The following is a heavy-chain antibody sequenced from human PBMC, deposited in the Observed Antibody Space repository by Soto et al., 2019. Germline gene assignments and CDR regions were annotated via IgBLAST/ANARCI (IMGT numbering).Heavy chain of an antibody. D-gene: IGHD6-19*01. V-gene: IGHV4-31*03. CDR1: GGSISSGGYY. Sequence: QVQLQESGPGLVKPSQTLSLTCTVSGGSISSGGYYWSWIRQHPGKGLEWIGYIYYSGSTYYDPSLKSRGTISVDTSKIQFSLKLSSVTAADTAVYYCARDNLGAASGWFYFDYWGQGTLVTVSS. J-gene: IGHJ4*02. CDR2: IYYSGST. CDR3: ARDNLGAASGWFYFDY.